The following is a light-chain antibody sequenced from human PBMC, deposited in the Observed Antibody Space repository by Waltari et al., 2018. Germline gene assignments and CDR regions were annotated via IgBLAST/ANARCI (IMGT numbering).Light chain of an antibody. V-gene: IGLV1-44*01. CDR3: AAWDSRLNGVV. CDR2: IDN. Sequence: QSVLTQPPSASGTPVQRASISCSGSASNIGRDSVNWYLQLPGAAPKLLFYIDNRRPSGVPDRFSGSKSGTSASLAISGLQSEDEADYYCAAWDSRLNGVVFGGGTRLTVL. J-gene: IGLJ2*01. CDR1: ASNIGRDS.